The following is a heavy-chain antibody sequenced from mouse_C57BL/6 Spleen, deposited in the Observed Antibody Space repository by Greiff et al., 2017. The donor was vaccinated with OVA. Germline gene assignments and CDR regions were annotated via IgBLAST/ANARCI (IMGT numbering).Heavy chain of an antibody. CDR3: ASPYYYGSTYWYFDV. D-gene: IGHD1-1*01. J-gene: IGHJ1*03. Sequence: VQLQQSGPELVKPGASVKISCKASGYTFTDYYMNWVKQSHGKSLEWIGDINPNNGGTSYNQKFKGKATLTVDKSSSTAYMELRSLTSEDSAVYYCASPYYYGSTYWYFDVWGTGTTVTVSS. CDR2: INPNNGGT. V-gene: IGHV1-26*01. CDR1: GYTFTDYY.